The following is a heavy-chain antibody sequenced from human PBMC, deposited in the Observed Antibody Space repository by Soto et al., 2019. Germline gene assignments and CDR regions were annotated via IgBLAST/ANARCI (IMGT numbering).Heavy chain of an antibody. CDR2: ISTYNGNT. J-gene: IGHJ5*02. D-gene: IGHD6-6*01. CDR3: ARKSSSSSWFDP. V-gene: IGHV1-18*01. CDR1: GYTFHTYG. Sequence: QVQLVQSGAEVKKPGASVKVSCKASGYTFHTYGITWVRQAPGQGLEWMGWISTYNGNTEYVQKFQDRVTMTTDQSTRTAYMELRSLRSDDTAVYYCARKSSSSSWFDPWGQGTLVTVSS.